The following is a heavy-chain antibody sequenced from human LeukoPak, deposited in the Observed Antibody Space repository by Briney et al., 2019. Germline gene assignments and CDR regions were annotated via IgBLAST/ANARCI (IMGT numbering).Heavy chain of an antibody. CDR2: IKFDGTEK. V-gene: IGHV3-7*01. J-gene: IGHJ6*02. CDR1: GFTFPSYW. CDR3: ASYMKSLYYGMDV. D-gene: IGHD4-11*01. Sequence: PGGSLRLSCAASGFTFPSYWMTWVRQATGKGLEWVASIKFDGTEKYYVDSVKGRFTISRDNGETSLYLQMNSLRAEDTAEYYCASYMKSLYYGMDVWGQGTTVTVSS.